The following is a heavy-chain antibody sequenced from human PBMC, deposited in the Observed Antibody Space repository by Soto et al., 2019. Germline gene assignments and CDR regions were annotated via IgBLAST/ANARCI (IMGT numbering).Heavy chain of an antibody. CDR2: INPLSGDT. J-gene: IGHJ6*02. CDR3: ARGASTDCTNGVCSYHYYYFMDV. D-gene: IGHD2-8*01. V-gene: IGHV1-2*02. CDR1: GYTFTDYN. Sequence: GASVKVSCKASGYTFTDYNLHWVRQSPGQGLEWMGRINPLSGDTHFVQKFQGRVTMTRDTSISTVYMDLSGLRADDTAVYYCARGASTDCTNGVCSYHYYYFMDVWGQGTTVTVSS.